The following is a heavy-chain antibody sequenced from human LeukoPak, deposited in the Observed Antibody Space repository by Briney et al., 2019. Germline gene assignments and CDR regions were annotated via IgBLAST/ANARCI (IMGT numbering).Heavy chain of an antibody. CDR1: GGSVSSGSYY. CDR2: IYYSGST. J-gene: IGHJ4*02. CDR3: ARGGEWFGELLPFDY. V-gene: IGHV4-61*01. Sequence: SETLSLTCTVSGGSVSSGSYYWSWIRQPPGKGLEWIGYIYYSGSTNYNPSLKSRVTISVDTSKNQFSLKLSSVTAADTAVYYCARGGEWFGELLPFDYWGQGTLVTVSS. D-gene: IGHD3-10*01.